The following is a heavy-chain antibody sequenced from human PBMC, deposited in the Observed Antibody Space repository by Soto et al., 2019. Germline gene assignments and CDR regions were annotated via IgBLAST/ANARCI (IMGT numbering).Heavy chain of an antibody. CDR3: AKEQGPLSITIFGVVIDHDAFDI. CDR1: GFTFSSYA. D-gene: IGHD3-3*01. Sequence: EVQLLESGGGLVQPGGSLRLSCAASGFTFSSYAMSWVRQAPGKGLEWVSAISGSGGSTYYADSVKGRFTISRDNSKNTLYLQMNSLRAEDTAVYYCAKEQGPLSITIFGVVIDHDAFDIWGQGTMVTVSS. V-gene: IGHV3-23*01. CDR2: ISGSGGST. J-gene: IGHJ3*02.